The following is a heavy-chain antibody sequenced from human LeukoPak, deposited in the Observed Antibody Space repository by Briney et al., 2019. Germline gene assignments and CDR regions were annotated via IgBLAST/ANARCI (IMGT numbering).Heavy chain of an antibody. CDR3: ASLGPSASTPYSSSWYRRVDYYYYMDV. J-gene: IGHJ6*03. CDR1: GYTFTGYY. CDR2: INPNSGGT. Sequence: ASVKVSCKASGYTFTGYYMHWVRQAPGQGLEWMGWINPNSGGTNYAQKFQGRVTMTRDTSISTAYMELSRLRSDDTAVYYCASLGPSASTPYSSSWYRRVDYYYYMDVWGKGTTVTVSS. V-gene: IGHV1-2*02. D-gene: IGHD6-13*01.